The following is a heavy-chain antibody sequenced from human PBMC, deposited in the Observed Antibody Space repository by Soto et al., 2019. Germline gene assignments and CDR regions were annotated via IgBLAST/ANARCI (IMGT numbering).Heavy chain of an antibody. CDR3: ARHYYYGSGSYFWVLDAFDI. V-gene: IGHV5-51*01. Sequence: GESLKISCKGSGYSFTSYWIGWVRQMPGKGLEWMGIIYPGDSDTRYSPSFQGQVTISADKSISTAYLQWSSLKASDTAMYYCARHYYYGSGSYFWVLDAFDIWGQGTMVTVSS. J-gene: IGHJ3*02. CDR1: GYSFTSYW. CDR2: IYPGDSDT. D-gene: IGHD3-10*01.